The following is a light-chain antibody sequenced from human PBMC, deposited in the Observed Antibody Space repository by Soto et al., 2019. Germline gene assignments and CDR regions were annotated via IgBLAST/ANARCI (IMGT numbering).Light chain of an antibody. CDR2: GAS. V-gene: IGKV3-20*01. CDR1: QSASSSY. CDR3: QQYGSSSWT. Sequence: EIVLTQSPGTLSLSPGERATLSCRASQSASSSYLAWYQQRPGQAPRLLIYGASSRATGIPDRFSGSGSGTDFTLTISRLEAEDFAVYYCQQYGSSSWTFGQGTKVDTK. J-gene: IGKJ1*01.